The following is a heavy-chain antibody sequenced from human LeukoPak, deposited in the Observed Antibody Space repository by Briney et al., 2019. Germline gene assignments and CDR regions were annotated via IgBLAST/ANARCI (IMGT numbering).Heavy chain of an antibody. J-gene: IGHJ4*02. D-gene: IGHD3-9*01. Sequence: SETLSLTCTLYGGSFSGFYWSWIRQPPGKGLEWIGEINHSGSTYYNPSLKSRVTISVDTSKNQFSLKLSSVTAADTAVYYCAREGDILTGYCHFDYWGQGTLVTVSS. CDR3: AREGDILTGYCHFDY. CDR1: GGSFSGFY. CDR2: INHSGST. V-gene: IGHV4-34*01.